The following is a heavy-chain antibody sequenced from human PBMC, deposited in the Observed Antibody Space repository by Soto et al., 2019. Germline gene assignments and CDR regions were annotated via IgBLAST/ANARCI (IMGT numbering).Heavy chain of an antibody. CDR3: AREMRLRTLPSSSPPWWFDP. CDR2: VHHTGST. D-gene: IGHD6-6*01. Sequence: SETLSLTCAVSGASISGGGNSWNWIRQPPGKGLEWIGYVHHTGSTYYTPSLKSRVTISVDTSKNQFSLKLSSVTAADTAVYYCAREMRLRTLPSSSPPWWFDPWGQGTLVTVSS. CDR1: GASISGGGNS. V-gene: IGHV4-30-2*01. J-gene: IGHJ5*02.